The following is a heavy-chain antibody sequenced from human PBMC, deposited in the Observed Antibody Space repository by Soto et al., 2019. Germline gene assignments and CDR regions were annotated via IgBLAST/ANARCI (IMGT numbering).Heavy chain of an antibody. D-gene: IGHD3-10*01. CDR3: ARDLEFRDGNISHLDY. CDR2: IFPIFGTS. V-gene: IGHV1-69*13. Sequence: SVTVSCTGSGGTFNTHAYNWVRPAPGQGLEWVGGIFPIFGTSNYAQKFQGRVTITADESTSTVYLELSSLRSEDTAVYYCARDLEFRDGNISHLDYCGQGTRVTVSS. CDR1: GGTFNTHA. J-gene: IGHJ4*02.